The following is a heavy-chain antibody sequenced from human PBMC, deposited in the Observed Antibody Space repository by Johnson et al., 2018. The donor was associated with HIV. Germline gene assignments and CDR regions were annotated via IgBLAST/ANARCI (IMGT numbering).Heavy chain of an antibody. Sequence: QVQLVESGGGVVQPGRSLRLSCAASGFTFSSYPMHWVRQAPGKGLEWVAVISHDGSNEYHADSVKGRFTISRHNSKNTLYRQMNSLRVEDTAVYYCAKGGGCGGDCYSGYDAFDIWGRGTMVTVSS. CDR1: GFTFSSYP. V-gene: IGHV3-30*04. D-gene: IGHD2-21*01. J-gene: IGHJ3*02. CDR2: ISHDGSNE. CDR3: AKGGGCGGDCYSGYDAFDI.